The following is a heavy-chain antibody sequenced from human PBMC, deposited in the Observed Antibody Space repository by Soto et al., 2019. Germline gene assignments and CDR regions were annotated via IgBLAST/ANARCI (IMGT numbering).Heavy chain of an antibody. J-gene: IGHJ6*02. Sequence: LSLTCTVSGGSISSGGYYWSWIRQHPGKGLEWIGYIYYSGSTYYNPSLKSRVTISVDTSKNQFSLKLSSVTAADTAVYYCARDNGRAVWPELYYYGMDVWGQGTTVTVSS. CDR1: GGSISSGGYY. D-gene: IGHD1-7*01. CDR2: IYYSGST. CDR3: ARDNGRAVWPELYYYGMDV. V-gene: IGHV4-31*03.